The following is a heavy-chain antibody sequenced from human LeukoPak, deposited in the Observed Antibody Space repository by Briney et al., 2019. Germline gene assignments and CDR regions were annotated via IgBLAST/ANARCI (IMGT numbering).Heavy chain of an antibody. CDR1: GFTFSSYS. V-gene: IGHV3-21*01. J-gene: IGHJ3*02. CDR2: VSSSSSYI. Sequence: GGSLRLSCAASGFTFSSYSMNWVRQAPGKGLEWVSSVSSSSSYIYYADSVKGRFTISRDNAKNSLYLQMNSLRAEDTAVYYCARDQTLMYYDILTDYYRDDAFDIWGQGTMVTVSS. CDR3: ARDQTLMYYDILTDYYRDDAFDI. D-gene: IGHD3-9*01.